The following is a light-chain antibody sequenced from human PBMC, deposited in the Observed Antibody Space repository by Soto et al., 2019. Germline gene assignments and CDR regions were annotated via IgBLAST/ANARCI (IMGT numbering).Light chain of an antibody. Sequence: EIVLTQSPGTLSLSPGERATLSCRASQSVSSSYLAWYQQKPGQAPRLLIYGASSRATGIPDRFSGSGSGTDFTLTISRLESEDFAVYFCQQYGNSPMTFGQGTKVDIK. CDR2: GAS. CDR1: QSVSSSY. CDR3: QQYGNSPMT. V-gene: IGKV3-20*01. J-gene: IGKJ1*01.